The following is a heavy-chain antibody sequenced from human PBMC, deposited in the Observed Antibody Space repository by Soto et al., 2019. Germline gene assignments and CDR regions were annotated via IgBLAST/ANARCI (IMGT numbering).Heavy chain of an antibody. V-gene: IGHV4-59*01. D-gene: IGHD3-10*01. CDR3: ARGRGYSGSYYNLAYYYGMDV. J-gene: IGHJ6*02. Sequence: SETLSLTCTVSGGSISSYYWSWIRQPPGKGLEWIGYIYYSGSTNYNPSLKSRVTISVDTSKNQFSLKLSSVTAADTAVYYCARGRGYSGSYYNLAYYYGMDVWGQGTTVTV. CDR1: GGSISSYY. CDR2: IYYSGST.